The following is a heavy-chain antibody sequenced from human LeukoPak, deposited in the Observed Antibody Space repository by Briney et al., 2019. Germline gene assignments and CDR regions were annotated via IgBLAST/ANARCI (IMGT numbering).Heavy chain of an antibody. Sequence: PGGSLRLSCAVSGFTFSSYGMTWVRQAPGKGLEWVSYISTSSSTIYYADSVKGRFTISRDNAKNALYLQMNSLRSEDTAVYYCAREIAAAGKGFDYWGQGTLVTISS. J-gene: IGHJ4*02. V-gene: IGHV3-48*04. CDR1: GFTFSSYG. CDR2: ISTSSSTI. D-gene: IGHD6-13*01. CDR3: AREIAAAGKGFDY.